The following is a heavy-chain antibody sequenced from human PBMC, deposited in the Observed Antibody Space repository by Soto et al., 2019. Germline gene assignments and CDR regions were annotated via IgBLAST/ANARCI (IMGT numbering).Heavy chain of an antibody. D-gene: IGHD6-19*01. V-gene: IGHV3-21*01. Sequence: GGSLRLSCAASGFTFSSYSMNWVRQAPGKGLEWVSSISSSSSYIYYADSVKGRLTISRDKAKNSLYLQMNSLRAEDTAVYYCARPSSSGWLNDAFDIWGQGTMVTVSS. CDR1: GFTFSSYS. CDR2: ISSSSSYI. CDR3: ARPSSSGWLNDAFDI. J-gene: IGHJ3*02.